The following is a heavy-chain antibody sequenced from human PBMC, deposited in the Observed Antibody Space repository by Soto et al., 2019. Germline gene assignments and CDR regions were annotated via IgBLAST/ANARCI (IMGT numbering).Heavy chain of an antibody. Sequence: SETLSLTCTVSGGSITSSSYYWGWIRQPPGKGLEWIGYIYYSGSTNYNPSLKSRVTISVDTSKNQFSLKLSSVTAADTAVYYCAREGVSSRWYNYYGMEVWGQGTTVTVSS. CDR3: AREGVSSRWYNYYGMEV. D-gene: IGHD6-13*01. CDR2: IYYSGST. J-gene: IGHJ6*02. V-gene: IGHV4-61*01. CDR1: GGSITSSSYY.